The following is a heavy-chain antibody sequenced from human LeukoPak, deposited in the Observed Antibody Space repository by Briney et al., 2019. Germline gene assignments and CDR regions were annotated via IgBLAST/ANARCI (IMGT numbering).Heavy chain of an antibody. J-gene: IGHJ6*04. Sequence: GGSLRLSCAASGFTFNTYTMNWVRQAPGKGLEWVSSISSGTSYIYYADSVKGRFTISRDNAKNSLYLQMNSLRAEDTAVYYCAELGITMIGGVWGKGTTVTISS. V-gene: IGHV3-21*01. D-gene: IGHD3-10*02. CDR3: AELGITMIGGV. CDR1: GFTFNTYT. CDR2: ISSGTSYI.